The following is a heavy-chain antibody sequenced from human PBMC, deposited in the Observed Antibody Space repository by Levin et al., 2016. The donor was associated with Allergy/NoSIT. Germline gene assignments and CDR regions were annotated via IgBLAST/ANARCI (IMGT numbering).Heavy chain of an antibody. J-gene: IGHJ3*02. CDR2: ISGNSHYI. D-gene: IGHD4-17*01. CDR1: GFNFRSYW. CDR3: TRGSGDFLRSDGLDM. Sequence: GESLKISCVASGFNFRSYWMSWVRQAPGKGLEWVSSISGNSHYIYYADSVRGRFTVSRDNAANSLFLLMNSLRGDDTAIYYCTRGSGDFLRSDGLDMWGQGTMVTVSS. V-gene: IGHV3-21*01.